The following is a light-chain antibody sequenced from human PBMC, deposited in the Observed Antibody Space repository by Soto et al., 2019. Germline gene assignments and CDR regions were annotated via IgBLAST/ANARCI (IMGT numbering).Light chain of an antibody. V-gene: IGKV1-39*01. Sequence: DIQMTQSPSSLSAPVGDRVTITCRSRQSINSYLNWYQQKAWKAPQLLIYAASTLQSGVPARLSGGGSGTDFTLTISSLQPEDSAIYYFQQNYSGPRTFGQGTKLEIK. CDR1: QSINSY. J-gene: IGKJ2*02. CDR3: QQNYSGPRT. CDR2: AAS.